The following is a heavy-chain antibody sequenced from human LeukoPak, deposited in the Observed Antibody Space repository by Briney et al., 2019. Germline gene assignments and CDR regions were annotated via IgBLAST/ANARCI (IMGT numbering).Heavy chain of an antibody. CDR2: IESDGTTT. V-gene: IGHV3-74*01. Sequence: PGGSLRLSCAASGFTFSRYWMHWVRQAPGKGLVWVSRIESDGTTTTYADSVKSRFTISRDNAKNTLYLQMNSLRAEDTAVCYCTRGQSSGYSSGDYWGQGTLVTVSS. J-gene: IGHJ4*02. CDR3: TRGQSSGYSSGDY. CDR1: GFTFSRYW. D-gene: IGHD3-22*01.